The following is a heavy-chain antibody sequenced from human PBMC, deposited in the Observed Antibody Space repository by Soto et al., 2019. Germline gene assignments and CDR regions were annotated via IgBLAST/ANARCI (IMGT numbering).Heavy chain of an antibody. D-gene: IGHD3-10*01. CDR3: ASALLLWVGELDCAFDI. CDR2: ISAYNGNT. Sequence: QVQLVQSGAEVKKPGASVKVSCKASGYTFTSYAISWGRQAPGQGLEWMGLISAYNGNTNYAQKLQAPVTMTTDTSTSTAYMELRCSRSDDTAVYYWASALLLWVGELDCAFDIWGQGTMVTVSS. V-gene: IGHV1-18*01. CDR1: GYTFTSYA. J-gene: IGHJ3*02.